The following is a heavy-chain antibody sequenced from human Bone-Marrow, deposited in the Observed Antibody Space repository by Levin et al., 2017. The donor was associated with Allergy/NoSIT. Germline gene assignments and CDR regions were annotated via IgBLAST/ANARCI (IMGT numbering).Heavy chain of an antibody. CDR3: AKFPTQWLSIGRFDY. Sequence: PGGSLRLSCAASDFTLSAYAMSWVRQAPGKGLEWVSAISGSGGSTYYADSVKGRFTISRDNSKNTLYLQMNSLRAEDTAVYYCAKFPTQWLSIGRFDYWGQGTLVTVSS. D-gene: IGHD6-19*01. J-gene: IGHJ4*02. CDR1: DFTLSAYA. V-gene: IGHV3-23*01. CDR2: ISGSGGST.